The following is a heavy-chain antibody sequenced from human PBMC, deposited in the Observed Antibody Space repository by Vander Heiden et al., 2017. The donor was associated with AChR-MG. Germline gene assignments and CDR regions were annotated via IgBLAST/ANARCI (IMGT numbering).Heavy chain of an antibody. Sequence: EVQLLESGGGLVQPGGSLRLSCAASGFPFSSFAMSWVRQAPGKGLEWVSAMSGSGVSTYYADSVKGRFTIPRDNSKNTLFLQMNSLRAEDTAVYYCAKGYYYDTSGLGDYWGQGTLVTVTS. CDR1: GFPFSSFA. CDR3: AKGYYYDTSGLGDY. D-gene: IGHD3-22*01. V-gene: IGHV3-23*01. CDR2: MSGSGVST. J-gene: IGHJ4*02.